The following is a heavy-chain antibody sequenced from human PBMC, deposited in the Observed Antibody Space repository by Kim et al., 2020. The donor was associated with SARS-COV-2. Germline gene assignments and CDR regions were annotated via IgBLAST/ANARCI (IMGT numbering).Heavy chain of an antibody. D-gene: IGHD3-22*01. Sequence: PGSVKGRFTSSRENAKNSLYLQMNSLRAGDTAVYYCARGGSSGYSYWYFDLWGRGTLVTVSS. CDR3: ARGGSSGYSYWYFDL. V-gene: IGHV3-13*01. J-gene: IGHJ2*01.